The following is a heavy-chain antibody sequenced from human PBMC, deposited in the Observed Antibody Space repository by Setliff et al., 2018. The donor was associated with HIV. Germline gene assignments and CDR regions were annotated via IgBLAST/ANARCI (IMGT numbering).Heavy chain of an antibody. V-gene: IGHV3-30*02. D-gene: IGHD6-19*01. CDR3: AKTQGWHLINY. CDR1: GFTFSDYG. CDR2: IRNDASNT. J-gene: IGHJ4*02. Sequence: GGSLRLSCEASGFTFSDYGMHWVRQAPGKGLEWVTFIRNDASNTYYADSVKGRFTISRDSSKNTLFLQMDSLRTEDTALYYCAKTQGWHLINYWGPGTLVTVSS.